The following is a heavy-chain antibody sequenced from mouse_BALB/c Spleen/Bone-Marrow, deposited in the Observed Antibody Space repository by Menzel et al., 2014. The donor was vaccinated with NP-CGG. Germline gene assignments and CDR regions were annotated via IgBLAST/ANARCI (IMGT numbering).Heavy chain of an antibody. V-gene: IGHV1S81*02. CDR1: GYTFTSYW. CDR3: ARGGGSYYAMDY. CDR2: INPSNGRT. J-gene: IGHJ4*01. Sequence: IQLQQSGAELVKPGASVKLSCKASGYTFTSYWMHWVKQRPGQGLEWIGEINPSNGRTNYNEKFKSKATLTVDKSSSAAYMQLSSLTSEDSAVYYCARGGGSYYAMDYWGQGTSVTVSS. D-gene: IGHD1-1*02.